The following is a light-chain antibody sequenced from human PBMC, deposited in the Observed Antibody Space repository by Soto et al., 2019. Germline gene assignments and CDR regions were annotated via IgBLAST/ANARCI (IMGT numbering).Light chain of an antibody. CDR2: SNN. V-gene: IGLV1-44*01. CDR1: SSNIGSNT. Sequence: QLVLTQPPSASGTPGQRVTISCSGSSSNIGSNTVNWYQQLPGTAPKLLIYSNNQRPSGVPDRFSGSKSGTSASLAISGLQSEDEADYYCPAWDDSLNVDWVFGGGTKLTVL. J-gene: IGLJ3*02. CDR3: PAWDDSLNVDWV.